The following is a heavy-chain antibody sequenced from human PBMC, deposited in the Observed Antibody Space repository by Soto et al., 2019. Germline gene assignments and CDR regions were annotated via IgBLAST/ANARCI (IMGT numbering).Heavy chain of an antibody. CDR1: GYTFTSYG. CDR3: ARDRGLRFLEWLLGPYYYYYGMDV. Sequence: ASVKVSCKASGYTFTSYGISWVRQAPGQGLEWMGWTSAYNGNTNYAQKLQGRVTMTTDTSTSTAYMELRSLRSDDTAVYYCARDRGLRFLEWLLGPYYYYYGMDVWGQGTTVTVSS. V-gene: IGHV1-18*01. CDR2: TSAYNGNT. D-gene: IGHD3-3*01. J-gene: IGHJ6*02.